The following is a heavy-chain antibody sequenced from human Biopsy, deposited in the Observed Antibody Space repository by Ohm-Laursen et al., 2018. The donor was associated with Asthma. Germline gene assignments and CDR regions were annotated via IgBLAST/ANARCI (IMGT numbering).Heavy chain of an antibody. Sequence: SVKVSCKASGYTFINYAIHWVRQAPGQRLGWMGWINAGNGNTKYSEKFQGRVTITRDTSASTAYMDLSSLRSEDTAVYYCARTYYDFLTGQVNDALAMWGQGTVVTVSS. V-gene: IGHV1-3*01. CDR3: ARTYYDFLTGQVNDALAM. J-gene: IGHJ3*02. CDR1: GYTFINYA. CDR2: INAGNGNT. D-gene: IGHD3-9*01.